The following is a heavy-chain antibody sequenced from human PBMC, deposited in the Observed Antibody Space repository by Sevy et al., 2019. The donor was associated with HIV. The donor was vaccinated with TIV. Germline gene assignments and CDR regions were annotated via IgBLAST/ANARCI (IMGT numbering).Heavy chain of an antibody. CDR3: TTGGDCTSTSCHDAFGI. D-gene: IGHD2-2*01. CDR1: GFTFKNAW. Sequence: GGSLRLSCAASGFTFKNAWMNWVRQAPGKGLEWVGGIKSKRDDETTEYGAPVKGRFFISRDNSKNMVSLQMSSLKTEDTAVYYCTTGGDCTSTSCHDAFGIWGRGTMVTVSS. J-gene: IGHJ3*02. CDR2: IKSKRDDETT. V-gene: IGHV3-15*01.